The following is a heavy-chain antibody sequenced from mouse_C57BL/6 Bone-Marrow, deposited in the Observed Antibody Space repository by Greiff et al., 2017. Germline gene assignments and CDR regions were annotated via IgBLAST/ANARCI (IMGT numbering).Heavy chain of an antibody. V-gene: IGHV2-2*01. D-gene: IGHD2-3*01. CDR3: AEIYDGYPYYAMDY. CDR1: GFSLTSYG. CDR2: IWSGGST. J-gene: IGHJ4*01. Sequence: QVQLKQSGPGLVQPSQSLSITCTVSGFSLTSYGVHWVRQSPGKGLEWLGVIWSGGSTDYNAAFISRLSISKDNSKSQVFFKMNSLQADDTAIYYCAEIYDGYPYYAMDYWGQGTSVTVSS.